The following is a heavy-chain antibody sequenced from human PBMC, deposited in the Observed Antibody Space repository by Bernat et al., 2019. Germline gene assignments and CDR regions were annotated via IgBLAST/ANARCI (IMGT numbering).Heavy chain of an antibody. CDR1: GYTFTGYY. J-gene: IGHJ3*02. CDR2: INPSGGST. Sequence: QVQLLQSGAEVKKPGASVKVSCKASGYTFTGYYILWARQAPGQGLEWMGIINPSGGSTNYAQNFQGRVTMTSDPSTSTVYMELSNLRSEDTAVYYCARPIAAHRADAFDIWGPGTMVTVSS. D-gene: IGHD6-6*01. V-gene: IGHV1-46*01. CDR3: ARPIAAHRADAFDI.